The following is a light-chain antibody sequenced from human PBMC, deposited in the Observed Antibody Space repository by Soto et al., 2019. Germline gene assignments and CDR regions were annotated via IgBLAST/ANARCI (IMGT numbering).Light chain of an antibody. CDR3: EQYGSLIT. CDR2: DAS. Sequence: EIVLTQSPATLSWSPGERATLSCGASQSVSSSYLAWYQHKPGLAPRLLIYDASSRATGIPDRISGSGSGTHFTHTITRLEPEDFAVYYCEQYGSLITFGQGTRLDIK. V-gene: IGKV3D-20*01. J-gene: IGKJ5*01. CDR1: QSVSSSY.